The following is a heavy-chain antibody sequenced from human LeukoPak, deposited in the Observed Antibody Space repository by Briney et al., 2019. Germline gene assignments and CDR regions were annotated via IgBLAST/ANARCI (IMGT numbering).Heavy chain of an antibody. D-gene: IGHD3-3*01. CDR3: ASEYYDFWSGYFDY. V-gene: IGHV1-69*01. CDR1: GGTFSSYA. Sequence: SVRVSCKASGGTFSSYAISWVRQAPGQGLEWMGGIIPIFGTANYAQKFQGRVTITADESTSTAYMELSSLRSEDTAVYYCASEYYDFWSGYFDYWGQGTLVTVSS. CDR2: IIPIFGTA. J-gene: IGHJ4*02.